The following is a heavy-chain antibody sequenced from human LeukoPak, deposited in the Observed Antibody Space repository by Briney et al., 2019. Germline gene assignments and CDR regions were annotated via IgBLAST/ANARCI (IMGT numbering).Heavy chain of an antibody. V-gene: IGHV1-69*04. CDR1: GGTFSSYA. Sequence: SVKVSCKASGGTFSSYAISWVRQAPGQGLEWMGRIIPILGIANYAQKFQGRVTITADKSTSTAYMELSSLRSEDTAVYYCAGDYPQMTTVTTTDVFDIWGRGKMVTVFS. J-gene: IGHJ3*02. D-gene: IGHD4-17*01. CDR2: IIPILGIA. CDR3: AGDYPQMTTVTTTDVFDI.